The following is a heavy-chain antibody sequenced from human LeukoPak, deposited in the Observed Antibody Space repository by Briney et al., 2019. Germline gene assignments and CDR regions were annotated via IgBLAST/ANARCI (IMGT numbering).Heavy chain of an antibody. J-gene: IGHJ4*02. CDR1: GYSFTNYW. V-gene: IGHV5-51*01. CDR2: IYPGDSDT. D-gene: IGHD3-22*01. Sequence: GESLKISCKGSGYSFTNYWIGWVRQMPGKGLEWMGIIYPGDSDTKFSPSFQGQVTISADKSISTAYLQWSSLKASDTAMYYCATLRSGYYYDYFDYWGQGTLVTVSS. CDR3: ATLRSGYYYDYFDY.